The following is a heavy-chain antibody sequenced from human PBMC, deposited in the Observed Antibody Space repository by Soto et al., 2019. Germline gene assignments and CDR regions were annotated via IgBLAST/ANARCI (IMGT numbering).Heavy chain of an antibody. CDR1: VGSFSGYY. CDR2: INHSGST. Sequence: SETLCVTCSVYVGSFSGYYWSWIRQPPGKGLEWIGEINHSGSTNYNPSLKSRVTISVDTSKNQFSLKLSSVTAADTAVYYCARDSGSGSDSYQFGAPWGQGTLVPGS. CDR3: ARDSGSGSDSYQFGAP. V-gene: IGHV4-34*01. J-gene: IGHJ5*02. D-gene: IGHD3-10*01.